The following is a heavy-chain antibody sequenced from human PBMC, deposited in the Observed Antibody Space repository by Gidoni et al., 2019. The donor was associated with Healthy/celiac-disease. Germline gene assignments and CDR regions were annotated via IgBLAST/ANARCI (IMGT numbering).Heavy chain of an antibody. V-gene: IGHV5-51*01. Sequence: EVQLVQSGAELHKPGESLKVSCKTSGYYFTSQWIGWVRQMPGKGLEWMGIIYPCDSDTRYSQSFQGQVTISADKSISTAYLQWSSLKASDTAMYYCARHPGSCNYGSCYSLDYWGQGTLVTVAS. CDR2: IYPCDSDT. J-gene: IGHJ4*02. CDR1: GYYFTSQW. D-gene: IGHD2-15*01. CDR3: ARHPGSCNYGSCYSLDY.